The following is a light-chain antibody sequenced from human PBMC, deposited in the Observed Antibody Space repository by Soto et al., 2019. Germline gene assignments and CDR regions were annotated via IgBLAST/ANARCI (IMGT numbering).Light chain of an antibody. CDR2: GAS. CDR1: LSVSRSQ. CDR3: QQYGSSPIT. Sequence: EIGLTQSPGTLSLSPGEKAPLSCRASLSVSRSQLAWYQQKPGRAPRLLIYGASTRATGIPDRFSGGESGTDFTLTISSLELEDFAVYYCQQYGSSPITFGQGTRLEIK. V-gene: IGKV3-20*01. J-gene: IGKJ5*01.